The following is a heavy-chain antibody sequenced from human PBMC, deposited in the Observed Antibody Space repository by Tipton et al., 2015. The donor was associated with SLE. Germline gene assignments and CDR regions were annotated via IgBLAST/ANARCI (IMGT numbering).Heavy chain of an antibody. J-gene: IGHJ4*02. CDR1: GYTLTEVS. V-gene: IGHV1-24*01. Sequence: QVQLVQSGAEVKKPGASVKVSCKVSGYTLTEVSMHWVRQAPGKGLEWMGGFDPADGQRIYAQKFQGRVTMTEDTSADTAYMELSSLRSEDTAVYYCAADLTTVAYFDYWGQGTLVTVSS. CDR3: AADLTTVAYFDY. CDR2: FDPADGQR. D-gene: IGHD1/OR15-1a*01.